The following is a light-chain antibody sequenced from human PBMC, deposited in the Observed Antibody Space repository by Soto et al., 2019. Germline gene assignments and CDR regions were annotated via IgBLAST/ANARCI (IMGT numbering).Light chain of an antibody. CDR2: EVS. J-gene: IGLJ2*01. CDR3: SSYAGSNNYVV. V-gene: IGLV2-8*01. Sequence: SALTQPPSASGSPGQSVTLSCTGTSSDVGGYNYVSWYQQHTGKAPKLMIYEVSKRPSGVPDRFSGSKSGNTASLTVSGLQAEDEADYYCSSYAGSNNYVVFGGGTKVTVL. CDR1: SSDVGGYNY.